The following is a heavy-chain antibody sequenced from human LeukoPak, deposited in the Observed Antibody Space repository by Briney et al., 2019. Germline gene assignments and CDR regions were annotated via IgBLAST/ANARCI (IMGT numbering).Heavy chain of an antibody. J-gene: IGHJ4*02. V-gene: IGHV3-15*01. CDR3: TTTPVSLRYFDWLSEQQYYFDY. D-gene: IGHD3-9*01. Sequence: ETGGSLRLSCAASGFTFSNAWMSWVRQAPGKGLEWVGRIKSKTDGGTTDYAAPVKGRFTISRDDSKNTLYLQMNSLKTEDTAVYYCTTTPVSLRYFDWLSEQQYYFDYWGQGTLVTVSS. CDR1: GFTFSNAW. CDR2: IKSKTDGGTT.